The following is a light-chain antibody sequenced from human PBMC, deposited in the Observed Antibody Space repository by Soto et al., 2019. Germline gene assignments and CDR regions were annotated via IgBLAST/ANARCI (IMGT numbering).Light chain of an antibody. V-gene: IGKV1-16*02. J-gene: IGKJ2*01. CDR2: AAS. CDR3: QQYNSDPYT. Sequence: DIQMTQSPSSLSASVGDRVTITCRASQGISSYLAWFQQRPGKAPKCLIYAASSLQRGVPSKFSGSASGTEFTLTISSLQPEDSATYYCQQYNSDPYTFGQGTKLEIK. CDR1: QGISSY.